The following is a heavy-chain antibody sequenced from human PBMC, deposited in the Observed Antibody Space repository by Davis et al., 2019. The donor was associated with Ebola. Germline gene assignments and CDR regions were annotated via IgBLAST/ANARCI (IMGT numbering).Heavy chain of an antibody. CDR2: IYYSGST. CDR1: GGSVSSDNYY. CDR3: ARLGGSSGN. V-gene: IGHV4-61*01. D-gene: IGHD3-22*01. Sequence: SETLSLTCTVSGGSVSSDNYYWSWIRQPPGKGLEWIGNIYYSGSTNYNPSLKSRVTISVDTSKKQFSLKLSSVTAADTAVYYCARLGGSSGNWGQGTLVTVSS. J-gene: IGHJ4*02.